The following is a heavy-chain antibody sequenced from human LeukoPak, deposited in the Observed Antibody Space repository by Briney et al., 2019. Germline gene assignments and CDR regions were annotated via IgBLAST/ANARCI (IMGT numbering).Heavy chain of an antibody. J-gene: IGHJ4*02. CDR1: GGSISSHY. CDR2: IYYSGST. D-gene: IGHD5-24*01. V-gene: IGHV4-59*05. CDR3: ARQWVVGEMATTIDY. Sequence: SETLSLTCSVSGGSISSHYWSWIRQPPGKGLEWIGSIYYSGSTYYNPSLKSRVTISVDTSKNQFSLKLSSVTAADTAVYYCARQWVVGEMATTIDYWGQGTLVTVSS.